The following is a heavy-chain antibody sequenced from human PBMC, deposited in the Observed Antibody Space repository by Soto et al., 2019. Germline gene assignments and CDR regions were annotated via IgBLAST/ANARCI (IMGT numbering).Heavy chain of an antibody. Sequence: QTLSLTYAISGDSVSSNSAAWNWISQSPSRGLEWLGRTYYRSKWYNDYAVAVKSRITINPDTSKNQFSLQLNSVTPEDTAVYYCATALAVAGTYYYYGMDVWGQGXTVTVSS. V-gene: IGHV6-1*01. CDR1: GDSVSSNSAA. CDR2: TYYRSKWYN. J-gene: IGHJ6*02. CDR3: ATALAVAGTYYYYGMDV. D-gene: IGHD6-19*01.